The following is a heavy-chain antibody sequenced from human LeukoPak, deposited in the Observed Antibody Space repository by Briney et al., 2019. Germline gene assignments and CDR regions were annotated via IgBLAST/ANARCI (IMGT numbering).Heavy chain of an antibody. J-gene: IGHJ3*02. CDR1: GFTFSAYW. V-gene: IGHV3-23*01. CDR2: ISAGADVI. D-gene: IGHD1-1*01. Sequence: PGGSLRLSCAASGFTFSAYWMHWVRRASGKRLEWVSGISAGADVIFYADPVKGRFTISRDNSKNTLYLQMNSLRAEDSAEYYCAKSLLTTATGTGRAFDIWGQGTMVTVSA. CDR3: AKSLLTTATGTGRAFDI.